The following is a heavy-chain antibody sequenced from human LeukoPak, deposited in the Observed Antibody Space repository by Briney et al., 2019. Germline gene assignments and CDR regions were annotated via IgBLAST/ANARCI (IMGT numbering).Heavy chain of an antibody. V-gene: IGHV3-23*01. Sequence: GGSLRLSCAASGFTFSSYAMSWVRQAPGKGLEWVSAISGSGGSTYYADTAKGRFTISRDNSKNTLYLQMNSLRAEDTAVYYCAKEDGYYYDSSGYPDYWGQGTLVTVSS. D-gene: IGHD3-22*01. J-gene: IGHJ4*02. CDR1: GFTFSSYA. CDR3: AKEDGYYYDSSGYPDY. CDR2: ISGSGGST.